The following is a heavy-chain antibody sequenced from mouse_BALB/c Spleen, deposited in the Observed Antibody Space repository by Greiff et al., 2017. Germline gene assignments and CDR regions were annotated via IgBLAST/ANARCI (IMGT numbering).Heavy chain of an antibody. CDR2: ISSGGST. J-gene: IGHJ3*01. D-gene: IGHD2-1*01. CDR3: ARGDGVYGNYRFAY. V-gene: IGHV5-6-5*01. CDR1: GFTFSSYA. Sequence: EVMLVESGGGLVTPGGSLKLSCAASGFTFSSYAMSWVRQTPEKRLEWVASISSGGSTYYPDSVKGRFTISRDNARNILYLQMSSLRSEDTAMYYCARGDGVYGNYRFAYWGQGTLVTVSA.